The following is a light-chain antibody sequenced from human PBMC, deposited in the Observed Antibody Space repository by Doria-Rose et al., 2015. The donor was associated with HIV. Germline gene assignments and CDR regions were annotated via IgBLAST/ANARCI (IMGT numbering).Light chain of an antibody. J-gene: IGLJ3*02. CDR2: NTY. CDR3: VLYMGSGIWM. Sequence: QSVVTQEPSSSVSLGGTVTLTCGLTSDPVTGAYYPSWHQQTPGPAPRTLIYNTYSLSSGVSDRLSGSILGNKAALTISGAQADDESDYYCVLYMGSGIWMFGGGAKLTVL. V-gene: IGLV8-61*01. CDR1: SDPVTGAYY.